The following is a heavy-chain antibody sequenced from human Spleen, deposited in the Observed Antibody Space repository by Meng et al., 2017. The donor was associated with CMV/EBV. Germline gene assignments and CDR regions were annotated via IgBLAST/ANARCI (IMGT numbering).Heavy chain of an antibody. V-gene: IGHV3-7*01. CDR2: IKQDGSEK. Sequence: GGSLRLSCAASGFSFRTYWMSWVRQVPGKGLEWVANIKQDGSEKNYVDSVKGRFTISRDNAKRSVFLQMRSLRVEDMAVYYCARLGISSHWYRGYFFDYWGQGTLVTVSS. CDR3: ARLGISSHWYRGYFFDY. D-gene: IGHD3-9*01. CDR1: GFSFRTYW. J-gene: IGHJ4*02.